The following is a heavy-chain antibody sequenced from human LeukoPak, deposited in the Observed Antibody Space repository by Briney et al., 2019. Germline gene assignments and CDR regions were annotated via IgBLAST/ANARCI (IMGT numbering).Heavy chain of an antibody. Sequence: SETLSLTCAVSGYSISNGYYWGWTRQPPGKGLEWIGTTYHSGSTNYNPSLKSRITISVDTSKNQFSLQLSSVTAADTAVYYCATSHTVTTGRSWSNWGQGTLVTASS. D-gene: IGHD4-17*01. J-gene: IGHJ4*02. CDR1: GYSISNGYY. V-gene: IGHV4-38-2*01. CDR2: TYHSGST. CDR3: ATSHTVTTGRSWSN.